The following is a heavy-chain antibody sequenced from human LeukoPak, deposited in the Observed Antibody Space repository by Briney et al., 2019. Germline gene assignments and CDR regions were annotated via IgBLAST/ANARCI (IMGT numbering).Heavy chain of an antibody. CDR2: IIPIFGIA. D-gene: IGHD5-18*01. V-gene: IGHV1-69*04. CDR1: GGTFSSYA. J-gene: IGHJ4*02. Sequence: SVTVSCKAPGGTFSSYAISWVRQAPGQGLEWMGRIIPIFGIANYAQKFQGRVTITADKSTSTAYMELSSLRSEDTAVYYCARDSGYSYGYYFDYWGQGTLVTVSS. CDR3: ARDSGYSYGYYFDY.